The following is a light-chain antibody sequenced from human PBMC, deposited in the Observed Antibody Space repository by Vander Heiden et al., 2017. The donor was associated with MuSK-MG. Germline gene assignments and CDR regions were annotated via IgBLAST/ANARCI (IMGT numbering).Light chain of an antibody. Sequence: SSELTQDPAVSVALGQTVRITCQGDSLRSYSASRYQQKPGQAPVLFIYGKNNRTSGIPERFSGATSGNTATSTTTVAQAEDGADYYCNSQASSGNLLGCGGGTKL. CDR2: GKN. CDR1: SLRSYS. CDR3: NSQASSGNLLG. V-gene: IGLV3-19*01. J-gene: IGLJ2*01.